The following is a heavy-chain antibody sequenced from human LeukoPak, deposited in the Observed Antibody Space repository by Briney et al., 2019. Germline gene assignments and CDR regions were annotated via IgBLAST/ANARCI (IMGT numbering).Heavy chain of an antibody. V-gene: IGHV1-8*01. CDR1: GYTFTSYD. CDR2: MNPNSGNT. CDR3: ARGDYGSGSYYYYMDV. J-gene: IGHJ6*03. D-gene: IGHD3-10*01. Sequence: ASVKVSCKASGYTFTSYDINWVRQATGQGLEWMGWMNPNSGNTGYAQKFQGRVTMTRNTSISTAYMELSSLRSEDTAVYYCARGDYGSGSYYYYMDVWSKGTTVTVSS.